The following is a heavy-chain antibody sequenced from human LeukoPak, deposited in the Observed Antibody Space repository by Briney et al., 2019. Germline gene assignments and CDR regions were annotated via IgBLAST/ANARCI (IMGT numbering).Heavy chain of an antibody. CDR3: ARGVYSGWYTHNWLDS. CDR1: GYTFTGYY. Sequence: ASVKVSCKASGYTFTGYYIHWVRQAPGQGLEWMGWINPNSGGTNYAQKFQGRVTMTRDTSISTAYMDLSRLRSDDTAVYYCARGVYSGWYTHNWLDSWGQGTLVIVSS. J-gene: IGHJ5*01. D-gene: IGHD6-19*01. CDR2: INPNSGGT. V-gene: IGHV1-2*02.